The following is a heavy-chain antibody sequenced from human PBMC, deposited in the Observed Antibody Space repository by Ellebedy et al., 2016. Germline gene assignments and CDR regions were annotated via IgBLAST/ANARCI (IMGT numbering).Heavy chain of an antibody. CDR1: GGSISSYY. D-gene: IGHD3-10*01. Sequence: SETLSLTXTVSGGSISSYYWSWIRQPPGKGLEWIGSIYHSGSTYYNPSLKSRVTISVDTSKNQFSLKLSSVTAADTAVYYCARSPVLLWFGELSRWFDPWGQGTLVTVSS. CDR3: ARSPVLLWFGELSRWFDP. J-gene: IGHJ5*02. V-gene: IGHV4-59*12. CDR2: IYHSGST.